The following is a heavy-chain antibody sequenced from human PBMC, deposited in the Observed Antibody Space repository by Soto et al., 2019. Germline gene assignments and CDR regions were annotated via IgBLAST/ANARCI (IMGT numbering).Heavy chain of an antibody. CDR1: GGSISSYY. CDR2: IYYSGST. V-gene: IGHV4-59*01. CDR3: ARGPISGYYSY. J-gene: IGHJ4*02. D-gene: IGHD3-3*01. Sequence: QVQLQESGPGLVKPSETLSLTCTVSGGSISSYYWSWIRQPPGKGLEWIGYIYYSGSTNYNPSLKSRVTISVDTSKNQFSLKLSSVTAADTAVYYCARGPISGYYSYWGQGTLVTVSS.